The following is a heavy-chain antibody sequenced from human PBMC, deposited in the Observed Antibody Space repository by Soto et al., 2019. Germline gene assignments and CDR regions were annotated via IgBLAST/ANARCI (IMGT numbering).Heavy chain of an antibody. V-gene: IGHV4-31*03. CDR1: GGSISSGGYY. CDR3: AKVDTAMDYGMDV. CDR2: IYYSGRT. J-gene: IGHJ6*02. D-gene: IGHD5-18*01. Sequence: QVQLQESGPGLVKPSQTLSLTCTVSGGSISSGGYYWSWIRQHPGKRLEWIGYIYYSGRTYYNPCLQRRVTISIDTSKNQFSLKMSCVTAADTAVYYCAKVDTAMDYGMDVWGQGTTVTVSS.